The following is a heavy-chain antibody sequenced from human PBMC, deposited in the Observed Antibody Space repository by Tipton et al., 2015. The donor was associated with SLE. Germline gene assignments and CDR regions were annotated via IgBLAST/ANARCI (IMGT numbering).Heavy chain of an antibody. D-gene: IGHD6-13*01. CDR3: ARHSYSTFSWGWFDP. V-gene: IGHV4-39*07. CDR1: GASIRDNSYY. J-gene: IGHJ5*02. CDR2: VFHSGST. Sequence: TLSLTCTVSGASIRDNSYYWGWIHQPPGTGLHWVGTVFHSGSTYYNPSLESRVTISIATSKNQFSLKLSSVTAADTAVYYCARHSYSTFSWGWFDPWGQGTLVTVSS.